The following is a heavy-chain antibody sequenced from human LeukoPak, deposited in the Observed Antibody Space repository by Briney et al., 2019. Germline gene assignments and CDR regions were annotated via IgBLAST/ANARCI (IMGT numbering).Heavy chain of an antibody. D-gene: IGHD3-22*01. CDR3: ASLSIWHDSSGYSPLTDY. CDR2: INPSGGST. J-gene: IGHJ4*02. Sequence: ASVKVSCKASGYTFTSYYMHWVRQAPGQGLEWMGIINPSGGSTSYAQKFQGRVTMTRDMSTSTVYMELSSLRSEDTAVYYCASLSIWHDSSGYSPLTDYWGQGTLVTVSS. V-gene: IGHV1-46*01. CDR1: GYTFTSYY.